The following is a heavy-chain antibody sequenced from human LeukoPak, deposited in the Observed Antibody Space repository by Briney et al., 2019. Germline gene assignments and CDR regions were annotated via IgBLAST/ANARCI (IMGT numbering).Heavy chain of an antibody. CDR3: ARGPYDYVWGSYSVEFDY. J-gene: IGHJ4*02. CDR1: GYTFTGYY. Sequence: ASVKVSCKASGYTFTGYYMHWVRQAPGQGLEWMGWMNPNSGNTGYAQKFQGRVTMTRNTSISTAYMELSSLRSEDTAVYYCARGPYDYVWGSYSVEFDYWGQGTLVTVSS. V-gene: IGHV1-8*02. D-gene: IGHD3-16*01. CDR2: MNPNSGNT.